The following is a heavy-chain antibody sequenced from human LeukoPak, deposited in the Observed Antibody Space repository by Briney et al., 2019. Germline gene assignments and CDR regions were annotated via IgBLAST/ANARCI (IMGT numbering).Heavy chain of an antibody. V-gene: IGHV1-18*01. CDR3: ARVRAAAGTLDY. CDR2: ISAYNGNT. Sequence: ASVKISCKASGYTFTSYGISWVRQAPGQGLEWMGWISAYNGNTNYAQKLQGRVTMTTDTSTSTAYMELRSLRSDDTAVYYCARVRAAAGTLDYWGQGTLVTVSS. D-gene: IGHD6-13*01. CDR1: GYTFTSYG. J-gene: IGHJ4*02.